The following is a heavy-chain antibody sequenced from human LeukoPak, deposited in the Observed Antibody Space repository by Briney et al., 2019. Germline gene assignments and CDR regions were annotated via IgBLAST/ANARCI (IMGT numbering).Heavy chain of an antibody. CDR1: GGSISSGGYY. CDR2: IYYSGST. J-gene: IGHJ3*02. V-gene: IGHV4-31*03. D-gene: IGHD4-23*01. Sequence: SQTLSLTCTVSGGSISSGGYYWSWIRQHPGKGLEWIGYIYYSGSTYYNPSLKSRVTISVDTSKNQFSLKLSSVTAADTAVYYCARDNPVVTQAFDIWGQGTMVTVSS. CDR3: ARDNPVVTQAFDI.